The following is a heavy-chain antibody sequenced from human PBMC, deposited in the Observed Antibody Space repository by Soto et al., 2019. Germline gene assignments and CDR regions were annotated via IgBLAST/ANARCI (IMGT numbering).Heavy chain of an antibody. D-gene: IGHD2-15*01. J-gene: IGHJ4*02. V-gene: IGHV2-5*01. CDR2: IHWNDDN. Sequence: QITLEETGPTLVKPTQTLTLTCTFSGFSLTTGRVGVGWIRQPPGKALEWLAVIHWNDDNHYSPSLKSRLTIAKDTSKNQVVLTLTNMDPVDTATYYCTHRLVGSGQGYWGQGTLVTVSS. CDR3: THRLVGSGQGY. CDR1: GFSLTTGRVG.